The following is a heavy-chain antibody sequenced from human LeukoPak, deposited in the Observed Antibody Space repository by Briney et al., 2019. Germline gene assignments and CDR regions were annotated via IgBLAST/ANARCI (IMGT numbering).Heavy chain of an antibody. CDR2: IRRDGSET. CDR3: ARDWGNYYDSSGYYDY. D-gene: IGHD3-22*01. CDR1: GFTFSNYW. J-gene: IGHJ4*02. V-gene: IGHV3-7*01. Sequence: GGSLRLSCAASGFTFSNYWMTWVRRAPGKGLEWVAHIRRDGSETHYVDSVMGRFTISRDNAKNSLYLQMNSLRAEDTAVYYCARDWGNYYDSSGYYDYWGQGTLVTVSS.